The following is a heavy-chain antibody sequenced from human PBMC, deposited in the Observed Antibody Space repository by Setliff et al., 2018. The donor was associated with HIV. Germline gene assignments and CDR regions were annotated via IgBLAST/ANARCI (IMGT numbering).Heavy chain of an antibody. Sequence: PGGSLRLSCAASGFTFSSYGMHWVRQAPGKGLEWVAVIWYDGSNKYYADSVKGRFTISRDNSKNTLYLQMNSLSDEDTAVYYCAKGGSSWAWVQHWGQGTLVTVSS. J-gene: IGHJ1*01. CDR2: IWYDGSNK. CDR3: AKGGSSWAWVQH. CDR1: GFTFSSYG. D-gene: IGHD6-13*01. V-gene: IGHV3-30*02.